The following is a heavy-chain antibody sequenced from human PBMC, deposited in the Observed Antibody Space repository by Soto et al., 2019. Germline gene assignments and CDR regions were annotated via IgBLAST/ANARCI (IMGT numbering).Heavy chain of an antibody. CDR2: ISGYNGNT. CDR1: GYTFINYG. J-gene: IGHJ4*02. Sequence: ASVKVSCKASGYTFINYGITWVRQTPGQGLEWMGWISGYNGNTNYAQNLQGRVTMTTDTSTSTAYMELRSLRSDDTAVYYCARVPANYDYVWGSYRSPFYFDYWGQGTLVTVSS. V-gene: IGHV1-18*01. D-gene: IGHD3-16*02. CDR3: ARVPANYDYVWGSYRSPFYFDY.